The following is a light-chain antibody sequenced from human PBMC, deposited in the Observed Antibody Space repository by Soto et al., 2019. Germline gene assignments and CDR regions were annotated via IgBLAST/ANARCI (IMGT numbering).Light chain of an antibody. CDR2: DAS. CDR3: QQYSDWPPIT. Sequence: EIVFTQSPATLSLSPGERATLSCRASQSVRRYLAWYQQKPGQAPSLLIYDASTRATRIPARFSGSGSGTEFTLTISSLQSEDFAVYYCQQYSDWPPITFGQGTRLEIK. J-gene: IGKJ5*01. V-gene: IGKV3-11*01. CDR1: QSVRRY.